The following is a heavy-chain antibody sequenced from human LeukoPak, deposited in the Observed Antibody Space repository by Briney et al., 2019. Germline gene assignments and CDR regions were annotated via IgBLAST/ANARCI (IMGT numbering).Heavy chain of an antibody. Sequence: PGRSLRLSCAASGFTFDDYAMHWVRQAPGKGLEWVSGISWNSGSIGYADSVKGRFTISRDNTKNSLYLQMNSLRAEDTAVYYCARDQGDRPIDYWGQGTLVTVSS. V-gene: IGHV3-9*01. CDR2: ISWNSGSI. J-gene: IGHJ4*02. CDR1: GFTFDDYA. D-gene: IGHD2-21*01. CDR3: ARDQGDRPIDY.